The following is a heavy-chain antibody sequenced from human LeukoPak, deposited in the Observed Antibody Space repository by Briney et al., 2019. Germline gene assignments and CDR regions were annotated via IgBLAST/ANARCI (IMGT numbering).Heavy chain of an antibody. CDR2: LYPADSDS. CDR1: GYSLPSYR. CDR3: ARRGYSEYEPSDY. Sequence: GESLKIYCNGSGYSLPSYRIGCARHTARKGLEWLGSLYPADSDSRYSPSFQGQVTISADKSISTTYLQWSSLKASDTAVYYCARRGYSEYEPSDYWGQGTLVTVSS. V-gene: IGHV5-51*01. J-gene: IGHJ4*02. D-gene: IGHD5-12*01.